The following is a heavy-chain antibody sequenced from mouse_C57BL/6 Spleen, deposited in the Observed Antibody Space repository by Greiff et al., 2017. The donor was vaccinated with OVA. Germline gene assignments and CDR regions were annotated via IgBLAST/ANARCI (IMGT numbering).Heavy chain of an antibody. D-gene: IGHD1-1*01. CDR2: IDPSDSYT. Sequence: QVQLKQSGAELVMPGASVKLSCKASGYTFTSYWMHWVKQRPGQGLEWIGEIDPSDSYTNYNQKFKGKSTLTVDKSSSTAYMQLSSLTSEDSAVYYCARPPYYGTFFDYWGQGTTLTVSS. J-gene: IGHJ2*01. CDR1: GYTFTSYW. V-gene: IGHV1-69*01. CDR3: ARPPYYGTFFDY.